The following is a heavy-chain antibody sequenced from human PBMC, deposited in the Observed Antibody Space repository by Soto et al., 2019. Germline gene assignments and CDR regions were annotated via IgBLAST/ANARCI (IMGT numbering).Heavy chain of an antibody. D-gene: IGHD3-3*01. J-gene: IGHJ5*02. V-gene: IGHV4-38-2*01. Sequence: SETLSLTCAVSSYSISGGFYWAWIRQPPGKGLEWIGNIYHSGSAHYSPSLKSRVTMSVDTSKNNVSLRLTSVTAADTAVYYCARVTIFEYWFDPWGQGTLVTVSS. CDR2: IYHSGSA. CDR3: ARVTIFEYWFDP. CDR1: SYSISGGFY.